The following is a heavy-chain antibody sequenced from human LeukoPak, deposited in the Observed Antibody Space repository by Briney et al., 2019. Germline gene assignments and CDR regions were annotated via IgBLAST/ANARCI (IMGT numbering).Heavy chain of an antibody. CDR2: LSSSSSYI. Sequence: GGSLRLSCAASGFIFSSYSMNWVRQAPGKGLEWVSSLSSSSSYIYYADSVKGRFTISRDNAKNSLYLQMSSLRVEDTAVYYCARARDSSAWNIGFDYWGQGTLVTVSS. CDR3: ARARDSSAWNIGFDY. CDR1: GFIFSSYS. V-gene: IGHV3-21*01. J-gene: IGHJ4*02. D-gene: IGHD6-19*01.